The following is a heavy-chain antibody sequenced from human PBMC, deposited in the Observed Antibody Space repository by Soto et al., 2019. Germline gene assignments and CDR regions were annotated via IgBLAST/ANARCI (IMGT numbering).Heavy chain of an antibody. Sequence: SETLSLTCSVSGGSISSYYWSWIRQPPGKGLEWIGYIYYSGSTNYNPSLKSRVTISVDTSKNQFSLKLSSVTAADTAVYYCARGYDSSGYYLSYNWFDPWGQGTLVTVSS. V-gene: IGHV4-59*01. CDR3: ARGYDSSGYYLSYNWFDP. J-gene: IGHJ5*02. D-gene: IGHD3-22*01. CDR1: GGSISSYY. CDR2: IYYSGST.